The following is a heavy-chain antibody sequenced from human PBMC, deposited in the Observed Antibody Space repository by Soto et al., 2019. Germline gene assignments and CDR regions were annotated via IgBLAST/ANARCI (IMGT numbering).Heavy chain of an antibody. CDR3: TTASVIVVVPAATRSPVDY. Sequence: EVQLVESGGGLVKPGGSLRLSCAASGFTFSNAWMSWVRQAPGKGLEWVGRIKSKTDGGTTDYAAPVKGRFTISRDDSKNTLYLQMNSLKTEDTAVYYCTTASVIVVVPAATRSPVDYWGQGTLGTVSS. V-gene: IGHV3-15*01. D-gene: IGHD2-2*01. J-gene: IGHJ4*02. CDR1: GFTFSNAW. CDR2: IKSKTDGGTT.